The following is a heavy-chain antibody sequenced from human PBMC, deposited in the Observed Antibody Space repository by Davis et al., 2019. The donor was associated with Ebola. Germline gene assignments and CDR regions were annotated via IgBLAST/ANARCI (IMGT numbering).Heavy chain of an antibody. Sequence: GESLKISCAASGFTFSSHWMHWVRQAPGKGLVWVSRLNSDGSTTNYADSVKGRFTISRDNAKNTLYLQMNSLRAEDTAVYYCARRLVVPAAMRYYYYYGMDVWGQGTTVTVSS. CDR1: GFTFSSHW. CDR2: LNSDGSTT. V-gene: IGHV3-74*01. D-gene: IGHD2-2*01. J-gene: IGHJ6*02. CDR3: ARRLVVPAAMRYYYYYGMDV.